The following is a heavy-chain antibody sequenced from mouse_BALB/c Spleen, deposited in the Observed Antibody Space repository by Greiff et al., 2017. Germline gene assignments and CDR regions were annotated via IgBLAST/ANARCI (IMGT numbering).Heavy chain of an antibody. Sequence: QVQLQQSGPGLVAPSQSLSITCTVSGFSLTSYGVHWVRQPPGKGLEWLGVIWAGGSTNYNSALMSRLSISKDNSKSQVFLKMNSLQTDDTAMYYCARDRYDGGYAMDYWGQGTSVTVSS. J-gene: IGHJ4*01. CDR2: IWAGGST. CDR3: ARDRYDGGYAMDY. CDR1: GFSLTSYG. V-gene: IGHV2-9*02. D-gene: IGHD2-14*01.